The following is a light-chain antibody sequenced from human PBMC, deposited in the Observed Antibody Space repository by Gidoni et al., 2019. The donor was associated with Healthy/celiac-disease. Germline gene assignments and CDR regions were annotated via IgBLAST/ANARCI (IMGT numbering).Light chain of an antibody. Sequence: EIVMTQSPATLSVSPGERATLSCRASQSVSSNLAWYQQKPGQAPRLLIYGASTRATGIPARFSGSGSGTEFTLTISSLQSEEFAVYYCQQYNNWPYTFGQXTKLEIK. CDR1: QSVSSN. CDR2: GAS. CDR3: QQYNNWPYT. J-gene: IGKJ2*01. V-gene: IGKV3-15*01.